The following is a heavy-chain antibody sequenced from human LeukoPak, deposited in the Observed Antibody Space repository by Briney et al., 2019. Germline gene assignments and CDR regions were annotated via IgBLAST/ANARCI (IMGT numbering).Heavy chain of an antibody. CDR3: ARPLGITMVRGVTEIDY. CDR1: GFTFSDYY. D-gene: IGHD3-10*01. Sequence: GGSLRLSCAASGFTFSDYYMSWIRQAPGKGLEWVSYISSSGSTIYYADSVKGRFTISRGNGKNSLYLQMNSLRAEETAVYCCARPLGITMVRGVTEIDYWGQGTLVTVSS. V-gene: IGHV3-11*04. J-gene: IGHJ4*02. CDR2: ISSSGSTI.